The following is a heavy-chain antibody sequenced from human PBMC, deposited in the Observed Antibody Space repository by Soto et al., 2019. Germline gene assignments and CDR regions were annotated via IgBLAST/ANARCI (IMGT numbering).Heavy chain of an antibody. CDR1: GYTFTSYG. D-gene: IGHD3-22*01. CDR2: ISAYNGDT. CDR3: VTELYNYDSSGYPHAFDI. V-gene: IGHV1-18*01. J-gene: IGHJ3*02. Sequence: ASVKVSCKASGYTFTSYGISWVRQAPGQGLEWMGWISAYNGDTNYAQKLQGRVTMSKDTSTSTAYMEVSSLRSEDTAVYYCVTELYNYDSSGYPHAFDIWGKGKMVTVSS.